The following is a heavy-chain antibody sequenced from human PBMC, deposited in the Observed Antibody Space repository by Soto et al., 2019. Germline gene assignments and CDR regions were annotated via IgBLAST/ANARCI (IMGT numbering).Heavy chain of an antibody. CDR1: GYSFTGYY. D-gene: IGHD4-4*01. CDR2: IIPHSGET. J-gene: IGHJ5*02. CDR3: ARETDDFTNGAHDR. V-gene: IGHV1-2*02. Sequence: QVQLVQSGAEVKRPGASVKVSCKASGYSFTGYYMPWVRQAQGQGLEWMGWIIPHSGETNYAQKFQARVTMTRDTSISTAYMQLSGLTSDDTAVYYCARETDDFTNGAHDRWGQGTLVTVSS.